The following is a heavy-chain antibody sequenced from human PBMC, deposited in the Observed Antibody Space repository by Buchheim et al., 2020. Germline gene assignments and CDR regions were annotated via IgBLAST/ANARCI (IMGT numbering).Heavy chain of an antibody. Sequence: QVQLVESGGGVVQPGRSLRLSCAASGFTFSSYAMHWVRQAPGKGLEWVAVISYDGSNKYYADSVKGRFTISRDNSKNPLYLQMNSLRAEDTAVYYCARESDSYGYGDHWGQGTL. V-gene: IGHV3-30-3*01. CDR1: GFTFSSYA. CDR3: ARESDSYGYGDH. J-gene: IGHJ4*02. CDR2: ISYDGSNK. D-gene: IGHD5-18*01.